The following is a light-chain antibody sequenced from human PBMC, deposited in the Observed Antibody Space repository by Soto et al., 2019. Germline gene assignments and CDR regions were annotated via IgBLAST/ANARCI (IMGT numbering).Light chain of an antibody. J-gene: IGLJ7*01. V-gene: IGLV4-69*02. CDR3: QTWGTGTLWV. CDR1: SGHNTYA. Sequence: QLVLTQSPSASAALGASVKLTCTLSSGHNTYAIAWHQQEPGKGPRYLMKLNSDGSHTKGDGIPDRFSGSSSGAERYLTISSLQSEDEGDYYCQTWGTGTLWVFGGGTQLTVL. CDR2: LNSDGSH.